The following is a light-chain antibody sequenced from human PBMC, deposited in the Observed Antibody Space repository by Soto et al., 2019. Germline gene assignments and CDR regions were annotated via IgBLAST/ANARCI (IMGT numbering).Light chain of an antibody. Sequence: QSVLTQPASVSGSPGQSITISCTGTSSDVGSYNLVSWFQQHPGKAPTLMMYEGNKRPSGVSNRFSGSKSGNTASLTISGRHAEDEADYYCWSYAGSNTVVFVGGTKLTVL. CDR1: SSDVGSYNL. V-gene: IGLV2-23*01. CDR3: WSYAGSNTVV. J-gene: IGLJ2*01. CDR2: EGN.